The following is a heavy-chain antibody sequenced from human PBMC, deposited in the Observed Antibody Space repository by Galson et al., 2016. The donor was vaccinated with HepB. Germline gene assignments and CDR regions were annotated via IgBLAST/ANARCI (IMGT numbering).Heavy chain of an antibody. Sequence: SLRLSCAASGFTFSDYYMSWIRQAPGKGLEWVSYISISSSYTNYADSVKGRFTISRDNAKNSVYLQMNSLRAEDTAVYYCARLVTSNSWYGWFDPWGQGTIVTVSS. CDR2: ISISSSYT. CDR3: ARLVTSNSWYGWFDP. D-gene: IGHD6-13*01. J-gene: IGHJ3*01. V-gene: IGHV3-11*06. CDR1: GFTFSDYY.